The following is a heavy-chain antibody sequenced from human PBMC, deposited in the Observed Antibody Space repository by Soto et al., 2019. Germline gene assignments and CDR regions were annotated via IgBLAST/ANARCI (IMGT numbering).Heavy chain of an antibody. CDR1: GLSFSIYA. CDR3: AKHYGDYVGFDY. Sequence: EVQLLESGGGLVQPGGSLRLSCAASGLSFSIYAMSWVRQAPGKGLEWVSAISGSGGSTYYADSVKGRFTISRDNSKNTLYLQMNSLGAEDTAVYYCAKHYGDYVGFDYWGQGTLVTVSS. J-gene: IGHJ4*02. V-gene: IGHV3-23*01. CDR2: ISGSGGST. D-gene: IGHD4-17*01.